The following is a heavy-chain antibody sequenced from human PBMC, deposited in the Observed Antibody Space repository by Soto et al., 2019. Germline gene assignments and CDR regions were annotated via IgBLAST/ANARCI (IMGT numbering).Heavy chain of an antibody. Sequence: SEILSLTCTVSGGSISSYYWSWIRQPPGKGLEWIGYIYYTGRTNYNPSLKSRVTISVDTPKNQFSLKLSSVTAADTAVYYCARDWGDSDILTRYSKGNWFDPWGQGTLVTVSS. D-gene: IGHD3-9*01. J-gene: IGHJ5*02. V-gene: IGHV4-59*01. CDR2: IYYTGRT. CDR1: GGSISSYY. CDR3: ARDWGDSDILTRYSKGNWFDP.